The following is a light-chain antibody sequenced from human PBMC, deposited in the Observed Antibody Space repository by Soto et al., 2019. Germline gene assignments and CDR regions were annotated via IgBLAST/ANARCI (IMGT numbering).Light chain of an antibody. CDR1: QSLLHSNGYNY. J-gene: IGKJ4*01. CDR3: MQALQTPQT. Sequence: DIVMTQSPLSLPVTPGEPASISCRSSQSLLHSNGYNYLDWYLQKPGQSPQLLIYLGSNRASGVPDRFSGSRSGTDFTRKISGVEAEDGGVYDCMQALQTPQTVGGGTKVEIK. V-gene: IGKV2-28*01. CDR2: LGS.